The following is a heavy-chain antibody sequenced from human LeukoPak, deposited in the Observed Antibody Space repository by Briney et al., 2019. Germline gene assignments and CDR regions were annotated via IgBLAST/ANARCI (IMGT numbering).Heavy chain of an antibody. V-gene: IGHV3-30*18. CDR3: AKAAVVGVGFDY. CDR2: ISYDGSNK. D-gene: IGHD1-26*01. J-gene: IGHJ4*02. Sequence: GGSLRPSCAVSGFTFTSYGMDCVRQAPRKGLEWVSVISYDGSNKYYADSVKGRFTISRDNSKNTLYLQMNSLRAEDTAVFYCAKAAVVGVGFDYWGQGTLVTVSS. CDR1: GFTFTSYG.